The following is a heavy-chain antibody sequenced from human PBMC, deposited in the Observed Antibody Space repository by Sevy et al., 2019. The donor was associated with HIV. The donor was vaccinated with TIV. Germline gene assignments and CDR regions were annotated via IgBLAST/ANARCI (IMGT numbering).Heavy chain of an antibody. J-gene: IGHJ4*02. CDR3: ARDRTALIDY. V-gene: IGHV3-74*01. Sequence: GGSLRLSCAASGFSFSTHWMHWVSQVPGKGPVWVSRVNSDGRTTNYADFVKGRFTISRDNAKNILYLQMNSLRAEDTAMYYCARDRTALIDYWGQGTLVTVSS. CDR1: GFSFSTHW. D-gene: IGHD5-18*01. CDR2: VNSDGRTT.